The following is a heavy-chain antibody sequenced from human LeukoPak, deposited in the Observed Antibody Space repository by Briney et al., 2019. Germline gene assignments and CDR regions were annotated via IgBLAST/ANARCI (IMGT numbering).Heavy chain of an antibody. CDR1: GYSINSGYY. Sequence: PSETLSLTCSVSGYSINSGYYWGWIRPPPGKGLEWIGSIYHSGSTYYNPSLKSRVTISVDTSKNQFSLKLSSVTAADTAVYYCARSAELRWRRAWGYFDYWGQGTLVTVSS. D-gene: IGHD1-7*01. CDR2: IYHSGST. J-gene: IGHJ4*02. V-gene: IGHV4-38-2*02. CDR3: ARSAELRWRRAWGYFDY.